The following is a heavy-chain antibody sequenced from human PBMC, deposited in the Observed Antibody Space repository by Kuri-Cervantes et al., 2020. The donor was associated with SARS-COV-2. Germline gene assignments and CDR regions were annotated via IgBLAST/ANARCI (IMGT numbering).Heavy chain of an antibody. D-gene: IGHD2-2*01. Sequence: GESLKISCAASGFTFSSYAMNWVRQAPGKGLEWVAVISYDGSNKYYADSVKGRFTISRDNSKNTLYLQMNSLRAEDTAVYYCARDLHCSSTSCYSPWFDPWGQGTLVTVSS. CDR3: ARDLHCSSTSCYSPWFDP. CDR2: ISYDGSNK. V-gene: IGHV3-30-3*01. CDR1: GFTFSSYA. J-gene: IGHJ5*02.